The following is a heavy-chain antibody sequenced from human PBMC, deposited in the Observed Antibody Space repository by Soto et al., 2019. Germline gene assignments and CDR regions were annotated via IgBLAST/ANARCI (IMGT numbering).Heavy chain of an antibody. J-gene: IGHJ6*02. D-gene: IGHD2-8*01. V-gene: IGHV6-1*01. CDR2: TYYRSKWYN. CDR3: ARVDEYCTNGVCSAYYYYGMDV. Sequence: PSQTLSLTCAISGDSVSSNSAAWNWIRQSPSRGLEWLGRTYYRSKWYNDYAVSVKSRITINPDTSKNQFSLQLNSVTPEDTAVYYCARVDEYCTNGVCSAYYYYGMDVWGQGTTVTVSS. CDR1: GDSVSSNSAA.